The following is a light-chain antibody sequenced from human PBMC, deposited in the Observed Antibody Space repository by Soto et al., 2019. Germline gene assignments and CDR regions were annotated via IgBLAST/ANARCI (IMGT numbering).Light chain of an antibody. J-gene: IGKJ1*01. CDR1: QSISSW. CDR3: QQYNSYSGT. CDR2: KAS. V-gene: IGKV1-5*03. Sequence: DIQMTQSPSTLSASVGDIVTITCLASQSISSWLAWYQQKPGKAPKLLIYKASSLESGVPSRFSGSGSGTEFTLTISSLQPDDFATYYCQQYNSYSGTFGQGTKVDNK.